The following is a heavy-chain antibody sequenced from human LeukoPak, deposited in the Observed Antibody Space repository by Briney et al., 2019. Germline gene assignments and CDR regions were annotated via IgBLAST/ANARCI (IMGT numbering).Heavy chain of an antibody. D-gene: IGHD6-19*01. V-gene: IGHV4-34*01. CDR3: ARSRGSGWNVRLYYFDY. J-gene: IGHJ4*02. CDR2: INHSGST. Sequence: SGTLSLTCAVYGGSFSGYYWSWIRQPPGKGLEWIGEINHSGSTNYNPSLKSRVTISVDTSKNQFSLKLSSVTAADTAVYYCARSRGSGWNVRLYYFDYWGQGTLVTVSS. CDR1: GGSFSGYY.